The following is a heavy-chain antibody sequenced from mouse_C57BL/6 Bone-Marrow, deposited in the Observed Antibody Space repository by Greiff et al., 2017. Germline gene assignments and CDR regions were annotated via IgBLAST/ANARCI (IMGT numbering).Heavy chain of an antibody. J-gene: IGHJ4*01. CDR2: IRNKANGYTT. Sequence: EVKLLESGGGLVQPGGSLSLSCAASGFTFTDYYMSWVRQPPGKALEWLGFIRNKANGYTTAYSASVKGRFTISRDNSQSILYLQMNALRAEDSATYYCARSYAMDYWGQGTSVTVSS. V-gene: IGHV7-3*01. CDR1: GFTFTDYY. CDR3: ARSYAMDY.